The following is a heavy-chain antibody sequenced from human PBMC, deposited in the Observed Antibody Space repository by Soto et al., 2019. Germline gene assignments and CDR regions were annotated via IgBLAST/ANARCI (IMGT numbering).Heavy chain of an antibody. V-gene: IGHV3-49*03. D-gene: IGHD3-9*01. Sequence: PGGSLRLSCTASGFTFGDYAMSWFRQAPGKGLEWVGFIRSKAYGGTTEYAASVKGRFTISRDDSKSIAYLQMNSLKTEDTAAYYCTAYFDWLLVDYWGQGTLVTVSS. CDR3: TAYFDWLLVDY. CDR1: GFTFGDYA. J-gene: IGHJ4*02. CDR2: IRSKAYGGTT.